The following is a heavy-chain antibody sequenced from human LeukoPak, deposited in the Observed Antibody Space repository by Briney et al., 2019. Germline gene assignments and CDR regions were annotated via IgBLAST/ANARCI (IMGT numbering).Heavy chain of an antibody. J-gene: IGHJ4*02. D-gene: IGHD3-22*01. CDR2: TYYRSKWYN. V-gene: IGHV6-1*01. CDR1: GDSVSSNSAA. Sequence: SQTLSLTCAISGDSVSSNSAASNWIRQSPSRGLEWLGRTYYRSKWYNDYAVSVKSRITINPDTSKNQFSLQLNSVTPEDTAVYYCARDMAPDYYDSSGYQVGFDYWGQGTLVTVSS. CDR3: ARDMAPDYYDSSGYQVGFDY.